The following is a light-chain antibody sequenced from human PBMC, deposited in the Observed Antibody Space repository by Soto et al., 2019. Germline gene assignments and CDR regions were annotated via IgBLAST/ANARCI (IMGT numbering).Light chain of an antibody. J-gene: IGLJ2*01. CDR3: CSYAGSSIVV. V-gene: IGLV2-23*02. CDR1: SSDVGSYNL. Sequence: QSVLTQPASVSGSPGQSITISCTGTSSDVGSYNLVSWYQQHPGKAPKLMIYEVSKRPSGVSNRFSGSKSGNTASLTISGLQAEDEADYYFCSYAGSSIVVFGGGTKVTVL. CDR2: EVS.